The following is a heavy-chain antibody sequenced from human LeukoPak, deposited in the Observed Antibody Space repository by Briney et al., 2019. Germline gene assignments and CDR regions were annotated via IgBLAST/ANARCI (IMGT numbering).Heavy chain of an antibody. J-gene: IGHJ4*02. CDR3: ATALDRWLQLDY. Sequence: PSETLSLTCTVSGGSISSHYWSWIRQPPGKGLEWIGYIYYSGSTNYNPSLKSRVTISVDTSKNQFSLKLSSVTAADTAVYYCATALDRWLQLDYWGQGTLVTVSS. V-gene: IGHV4-59*11. CDR1: GGSISSHY. CDR2: IYYSGST. D-gene: IGHD5-24*01.